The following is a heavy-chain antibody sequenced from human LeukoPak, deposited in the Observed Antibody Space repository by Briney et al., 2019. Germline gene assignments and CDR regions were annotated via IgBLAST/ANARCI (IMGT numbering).Heavy chain of an antibody. V-gene: IGHV4-59*01. CDR1: GGSISSYC. CDR3: ARLVGAMPDY. D-gene: IGHD1-26*01. CDR2: IYYSGST. J-gene: IGHJ4*02. Sequence: SETLSLTCTVSGGSISSYCWSWIRQPPGKGLEWIGYIYYSGSTNYNPSLKSRVTISVDTSKNQFSLKLSSVTAADTAVYYCARLVGAMPDYWGQGTLVTVSS.